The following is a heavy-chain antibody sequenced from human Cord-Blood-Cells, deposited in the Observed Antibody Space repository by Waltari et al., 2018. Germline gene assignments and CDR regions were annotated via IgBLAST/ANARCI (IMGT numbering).Heavy chain of an antibody. CDR1: GFTFSSYG. CDR2: ISYDGNNK. V-gene: IGHV3-30*18. D-gene: IGHD3-22*01. CDR3: AKEHLTYYYDSSGYYKD. Sequence: QVQLVESGGGVVQPGRSLRLSCAASGFTFSSYGMHWVRQAPGKGLEWVAVISYDGNNKYYADSVKGRFTISRDNSKNTLYLQMNSLRAEDTAVYYCAKEHLTYYYDSSGYYKDWGQGTLVTVSS. J-gene: IGHJ4*02.